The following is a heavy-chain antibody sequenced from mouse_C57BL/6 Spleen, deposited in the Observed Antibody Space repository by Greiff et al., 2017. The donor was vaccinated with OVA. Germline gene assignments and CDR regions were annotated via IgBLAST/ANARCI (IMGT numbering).Heavy chain of an antibody. CDR2: IDPSDSAT. CDR3: AREEGYGNYPAWFAY. V-gene: IGHV1-52*01. J-gene: IGHJ3*01. D-gene: IGHD2-1*01. CDR1: GYTFTSYW. Sequence: QVQLQQPGAELVRPGSSVKLSCKASGYTFTSYWMHWVKQRPIQGLEWIGNIDPSDSATHYNQKFKDKATLTVDKSSSTAYMQLSSLTSEDSAVYYCAREEGYGNYPAWFAYWGQGTLVTVSA.